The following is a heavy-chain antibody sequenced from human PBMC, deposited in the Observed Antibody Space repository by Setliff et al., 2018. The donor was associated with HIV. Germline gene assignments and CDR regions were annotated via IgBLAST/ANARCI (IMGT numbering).Heavy chain of an antibody. Sequence: KASETLSLTCAGFGGSFSGYYWTWIRQPPGKGLEWIGEINHSGSTDYNPSLKSRVTISVDTSKRQFSLKLSSVTAADTAVYYCARGLDYYGSGSYLPRGYWGQGTLVTVSS. J-gene: IGHJ4*02. D-gene: IGHD3-10*01. CDR3: ARGLDYYGSGSYLPRGY. CDR2: INHSGST. CDR1: GGSFSGYY. V-gene: IGHV4-34*01.